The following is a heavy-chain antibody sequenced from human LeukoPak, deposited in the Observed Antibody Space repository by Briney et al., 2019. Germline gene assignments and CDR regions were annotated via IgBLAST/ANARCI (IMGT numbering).Heavy chain of an antibody. CDR3: ATDGRSSGWYGFDY. V-gene: IGHV3-21*01. D-gene: IGHD6-19*01. Sequence: PGGSLRLSCAASGFTFSTYSMNWVRQAPGKGLEWVSSITSPVGRIYYADSLKGRITISRGNARSTLYLQMNSLRAEDTAVYYCATDGRSSGWYGFDYWGQGILVTVSS. CDR1: GFTFSTYS. CDR2: ITSPVGRI. J-gene: IGHJ4*02.